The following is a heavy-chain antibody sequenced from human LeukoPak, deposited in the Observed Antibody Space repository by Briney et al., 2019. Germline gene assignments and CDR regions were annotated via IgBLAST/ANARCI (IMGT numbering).Heavy chain of an antibody. V-gene: IGHV3-7*01. D-gene: IGHD2-15*01. CDR3: ARGCSGGSCYEPKFDP. CDR2: IKQDGSEK. Sequence: GGSLRLPCAASGFTFSSYWMSWVRQAPGKGLEWVANIKQDGSEKYYVDSVKGRFTISRDKAKNSLYLQMNSLRAEDTAVYYCARGCSGGSCYEPKFDPWGQGTLVTVSS. CDR1: GFTFSSYW. J-gene: IGHJ5*02.